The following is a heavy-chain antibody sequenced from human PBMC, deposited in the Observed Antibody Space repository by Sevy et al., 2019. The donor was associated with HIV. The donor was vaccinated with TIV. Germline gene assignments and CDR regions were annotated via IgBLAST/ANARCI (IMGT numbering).Heavy chain of an antibody. J-gene: IGHJ4*02. CDR1: GFTFSKYS. CDR2: FSFGCGTI. D-gene: IGHD2-8*01. V-gene: IGHV3-23*01. Sequence: GGSLRLSCEASGFTFSKYSMCWVRQAPGKGLEWVSTFSFGCGTIIYADSVKGRFTISRDDSKNTLYLQMNSLRAEDTAVYYCAREGCTKPHDYWGQGTLVTVSS. CDR3: AREGCTKPHDY.